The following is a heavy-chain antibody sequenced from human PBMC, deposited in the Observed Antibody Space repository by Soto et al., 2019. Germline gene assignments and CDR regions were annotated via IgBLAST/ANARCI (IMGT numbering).Heavy chain of an antibody. D-gene: IGHD4-17*01. J-gene: IGHJ4*02. Sequence: SETLSLTCTVSGGSISSGGYYWSWIRQHPGKGLEWIGYIYYSGSTYYNPSLKSRVTISVDTSKNQFSLKLSSVTAADTAVYYCARALSTVTTNYFDYWGQGTLVTVSS. CDR2: IYYSGST. CDR3: ARALSTVTTNYFDY. V-gene: IGHV4-31*03. CDR1: GGSISSGGYY.